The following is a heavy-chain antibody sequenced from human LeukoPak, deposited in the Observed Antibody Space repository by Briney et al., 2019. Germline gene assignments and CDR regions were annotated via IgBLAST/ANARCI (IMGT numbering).Heavy chain of an antibody. CDR3: ARDSRGIAVAGEASFGQGSYYYYGMDV. CDR2: TYYRSKWYN. V-gene: IGHV6-1*01. CDR1: GDSVSSNSAA. Sequence: SQTLSLTCAISGDSVSSNSAAWNWIRQSPSRGLEWLGRTYYRSKWYNDYAVSVKSRITINPDTSKNQFSLQLNSVTPEDTAVYYCARDSRGIAVAGEASFGQGSYYYYGMDVWGKGTTVTVSS. J-gene: IGHJ6*04. D-gene: IGHD6-19*01.